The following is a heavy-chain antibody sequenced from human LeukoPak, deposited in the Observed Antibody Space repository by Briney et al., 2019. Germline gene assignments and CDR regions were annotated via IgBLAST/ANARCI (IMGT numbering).Heavy chain of an antibody. CDR1: GFTFSSYS. CDR2: ISSSSSYI. V-gene: IGHV3-21*01. Sequence: GGSLTLSCAASGFTFSSYSMNWIRQAPGKGLEWVSSISSSSSYIYYADSVKGRFTISRDNDKHSMYLQMNSLRAEETAVYYCARDDAAAGILLDYWGQGTLVTVSS. D-gene: IGHD6-13*01. J-gene: IGHJ4*02. CDR3: ARDDAAAGILLDY.